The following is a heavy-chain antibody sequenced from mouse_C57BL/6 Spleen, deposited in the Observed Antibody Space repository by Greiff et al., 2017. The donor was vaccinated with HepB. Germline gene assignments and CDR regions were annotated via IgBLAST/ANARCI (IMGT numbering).Heavy chain of an antibody. CDR3: ARVGEMITTRYYFDY. D-gene: IGHD2-4*01. V-gene: IGHV5-16*01. CDR2: INYDGSST. Sequence: EVQLVESEGGLVQPGSSMKLSCTASGFTFSDYYMAWVRQVPEKGLEWVANINYDGSSTYYLDSLKSRFIISRDNAKNILYLQMSSLKSEDTATYYCARVGEMITTRYYFDYWGQGTTLTVSS. CDR1: GFTFSDYY. J-gene: IGHJ2*01.